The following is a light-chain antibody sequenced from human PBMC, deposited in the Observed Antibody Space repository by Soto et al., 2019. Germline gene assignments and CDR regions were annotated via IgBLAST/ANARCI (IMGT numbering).Light chain of an antibody. Sequence: EIVLTQSPGTLSLSPGERATLSCRASQSVSSSYLAWYQQKPGQAPRLLIYGASSRATGIPDRFSGSGSGTDLTLTISRLEPEDFAVYYCQQYGSSRVFGPGTKVDIK. CDR1: QSVSSSY. J-gene: IGKJ3*01. V-gene: IGKV3-20*01. CDR3: QQYGSSRV. CDR2: GAS.